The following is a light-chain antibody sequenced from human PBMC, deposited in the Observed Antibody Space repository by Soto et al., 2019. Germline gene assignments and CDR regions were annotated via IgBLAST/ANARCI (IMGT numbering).Light chain of an antibody. Sequence: DIQMTQSPSTLSASVGDRVTITCRASQSISSYLAWYQQKPGKAPKLLIYKASTLESGVPSRFSGSGSGTEFTLTISSLQPDDFATYYCQQYNTNSWTFGQGTKVDNK. V-gene: IGKV1-5*03. J-gene: IGKJ1*01. CDR3: QQYNTNSWT. CDR1: QSISSY. CDR2: KAS.